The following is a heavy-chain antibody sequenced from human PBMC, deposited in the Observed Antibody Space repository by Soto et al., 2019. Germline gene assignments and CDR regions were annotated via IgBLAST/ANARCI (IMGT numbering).Heavy chain of an antibody. CDR2: IPYDGGLQ. CDR3: VSDRGYGHASVPYS. V-gene: IGHV3-30*03. CDR1: GFTFSSYG. Sequence: QAQLVESGGGVVQPGRSLRLSCAASGFTFSSYGMHWVGQAPGTGLEWGAVIPYDGGLQHYADSVKGRFTISRDNSKNMVLLQMNSLRAEDTAVYYCVSDRGYGHASVPYSWGQGTLVSVSS. D-gene: IGHD5-18*01. J-gene: IGHJ4*02.